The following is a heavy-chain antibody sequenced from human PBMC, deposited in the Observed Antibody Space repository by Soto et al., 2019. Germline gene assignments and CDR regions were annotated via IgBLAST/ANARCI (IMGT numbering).Heavy chain of an antibody. V-gene: IGHV3-48*01. CDR3: ARAQTASSYTRYSDY. CDR1: GFTFSTYN. Sequence: HPGGSLRLSCTTSGFTFSTYNMNWVRQAPGKGLEWVSYISSSSSIIYYADSVKGRFTISRDDAKNSLYLQMNSLRAEDTAVYFCARAQTASSYTRYSDYSGQGTLLTVSS. D-gene: IGHD6-6*01. CDR2: ISSSSSII. J-gene: IGHJ4*02.